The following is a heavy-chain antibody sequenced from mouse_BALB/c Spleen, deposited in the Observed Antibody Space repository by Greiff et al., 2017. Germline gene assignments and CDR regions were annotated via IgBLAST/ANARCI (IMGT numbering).Heavy chain of an antibody. CDR2: ISDGGSYT. CDR1: GFTFSDYY. CDR3: ARVGLLPWYFDV. V-gene: IGHV5-4*02. J-gene: IGHJ1*01. D-gene: IGHD1-1*01. Sequence: EVKVVESGGGLVKPGGSLKLSCAASGFTFSDYYMYWVRQTPEKRLEWVATISDGGSYTYYPDSVKGRFTISRDNAKNNLYLQMSSLRSEDTAMYYCARVGLLPWYFDVWGAGTTVTVSS.